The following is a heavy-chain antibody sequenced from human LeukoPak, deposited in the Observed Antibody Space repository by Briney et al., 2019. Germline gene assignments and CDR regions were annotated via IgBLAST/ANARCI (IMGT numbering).Heavy chain of an antibody. CDR2: ISGYNGNT. D-gene: IGHD2-2*01. V-gene: IGHV1-18*01. J-gene: IGHJ4*02. CDR3: ARVGCSSTSCYPEKDY. Sequence: ASVKVSCKASGYTFTSYGSSWVRQAPGQGLEWMGWISGYNGNTNYAQKLQGRVTMTTDTSTSTAYMELRSLRSDDTAVYYCARVGCSSTSCYPEKDYWGQGTLVTVSS. CDR1: GYTFTSYG.